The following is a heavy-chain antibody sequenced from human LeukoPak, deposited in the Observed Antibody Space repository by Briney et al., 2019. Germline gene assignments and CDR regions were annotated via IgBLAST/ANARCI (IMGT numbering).Heavy chain of an antibody. CDR3: AREPPESYYFDN. CDR2: IKVSGGRT. CDR1: GYTFSGLY. J-gene: IGHJ4*02. V-gene: IGHV1-46*01. Sequence: GASVKVSCKASGYTFSGLYVHWVRQAPGQGLEWMGIIKVSGGRTEYARKFQGRVTVTRDMSTSTVYMELNNLRSEDTAVYYCAREPPESYYFDNWGQGTLVTVSS.